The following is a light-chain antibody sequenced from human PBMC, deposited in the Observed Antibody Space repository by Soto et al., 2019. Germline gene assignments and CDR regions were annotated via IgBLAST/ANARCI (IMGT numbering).Light chain of an antibody. CDR1: HTIVSSY. J-gene: IGKJ2*01. V-gene: IGKV3D-15*01. Sequence: EVVLTQSPGTLSLSPGERATLSCRASHTIVSSYLAWYQQKPGQAPRLLLYGASNRATGIPDRFSGSGSGTEFTLTISSLQSEDFAVYYCQQYNNWPPVTFGQGTKLEIK. CDR3: QQYNNWPPVT. CDR2: GAS.